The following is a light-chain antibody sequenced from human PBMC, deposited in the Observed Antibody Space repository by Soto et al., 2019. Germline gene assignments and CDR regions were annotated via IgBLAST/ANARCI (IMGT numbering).Light chain of an antibody. CDR1: QSVSTY. Sequence: EIVLTQSPATLSLSPGERATLSFRASQSVSTYLAWYQQKPGQAPRLLIYDASNRATGIPARFSGSESGTDFTLAISSLEPEDFAVYYCQQRSNWSKITFGQGTRLEIK. V-gene: IGKV3-11*01. CDR3: QQRSNWSKIT. J-gene: IGKJ5*01. CDR2: DAS.